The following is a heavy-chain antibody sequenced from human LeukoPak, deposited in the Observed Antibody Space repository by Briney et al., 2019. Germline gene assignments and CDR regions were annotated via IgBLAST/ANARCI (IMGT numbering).Heavy chain of an antibody. CDR2: IYYSGST. J-gene: IGHJ4*02. V-gene: IGHV4-59*01. CDR3: ARGRQIRSGRSWFDY. CDR1: GGSISSYY. D-gene: IGHD3-10*01. Sequence: SETLSLTCTVSGGSISSYYWSWIRQPPGKGLEWIRYIYYSGSTNYNPSLKSRVTISVDTSKNQFSLKLSSVTAADTAVYYCARGRQIRSGRSWFDYWGQGTLVTVSS.